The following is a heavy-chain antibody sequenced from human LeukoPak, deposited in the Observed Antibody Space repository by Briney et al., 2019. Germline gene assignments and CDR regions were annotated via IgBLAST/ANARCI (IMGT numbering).Heavy chain of an antibody. D-gene: IGHD3-9*01. CDR1: GFTFSSYE. V-gene: IGHV3-48*03. J-gene: IGHJ4*01. CDR2: ISSSGNTI. Sequence: PGGSLRLSCAASGFTFSSYEMNWVRQAPGKGLEWVSYISSSGNTIYYADSVKGRFTISRDNSKNTLYLQMNSLRAEDTAVYYCAKSSDLLTGYYSYFEYWGHGTLVTVAS. CDR3: AKSSDLLTGYYSYFEY.